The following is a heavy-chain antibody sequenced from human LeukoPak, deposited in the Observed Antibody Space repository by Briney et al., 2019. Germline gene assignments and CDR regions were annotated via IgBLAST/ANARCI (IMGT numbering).Heavy chain of an antibody. CDR1: GFTFTSYW. V-gene: IGHV3-7*01. CDR3: ARIYLKMASAS. J-gene: IGHJ5*02. D-gene: IGHD2-8*01. CDR2: IKEDGSEK. Sequence: PGGSLRLSCAASGFTFTSYWMSWVRQVPGKGLEWVANIKEDGSEKYYVDSVKGRFTISRDNAKNSVSLQMNSLRVEDTAVYYCARIYLKMASASWGQGTLVTAPS.